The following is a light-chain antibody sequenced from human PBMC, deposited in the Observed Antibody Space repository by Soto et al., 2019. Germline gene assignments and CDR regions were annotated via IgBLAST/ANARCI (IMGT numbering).Light chain of an antibody. CDR1: SSDVGGYNY. J-gene: IGLJ1*01. CDR2: DVS. CDR3: SSYTSSSTV. V-gene: IGLV2-14*01. Sequence: QSGLTQPASVSGSPGQSITISCTGTSSDVGGYNYVSWYQQHPGKAPKLMIYDVSNRPSGVSNRFSGSKSGNTASLTISGLQAEDEADYYCSSYTSSSTVFGTGTKLTVL.